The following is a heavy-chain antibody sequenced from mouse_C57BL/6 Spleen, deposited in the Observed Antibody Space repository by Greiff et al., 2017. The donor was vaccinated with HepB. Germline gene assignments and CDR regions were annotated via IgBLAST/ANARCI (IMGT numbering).Heavy chain of an antibody. D-gene: IGHD1-1*01. Sequence: VQLQQSGAELVKPGASVKISCKASGYAFSSYWMNWVKQRPGKGLEWIGQIYPGDGDTNYNGKFKGKATLTADKSSSTAYMQLSSLTSEDSAVYFCARRDYGSSYDVDYWGQGTTLTVSS. CDR3: ARRDYGSSYDVDY. CDR2: IYPGDGDT. V-gene: IGHV1-80*01. J-gene: IGHJ2*01. CDR1: GYAFSSYW.